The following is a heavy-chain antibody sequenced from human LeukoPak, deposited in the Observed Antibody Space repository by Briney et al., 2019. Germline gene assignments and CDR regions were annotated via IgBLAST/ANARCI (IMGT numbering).Heavy chain of an antibody. J-gene: IGHJ4*02. CDR1: GYTFTGYY. CDR3: AREGRAKMATISLRRYFDY. Sequence: ASVKVSCKASGYTFTGYYMHWVRQAPGQGREWMGRINPNSGGTNYAQKFQGRVTMTRDTSIITAYMELSRLRSDDTAVYYCAREGRAKMATISLRRYFDYWGQGTLVTVSS. D-gene: IGHD5-24*01. V-gene: IGHV1-2*06. CDR2: INPNSGGT.